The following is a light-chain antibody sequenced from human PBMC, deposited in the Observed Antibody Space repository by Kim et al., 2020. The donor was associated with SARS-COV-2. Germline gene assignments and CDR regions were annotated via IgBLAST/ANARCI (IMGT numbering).Light chain of an antibody. CDR1: SSDIDPNIR. CDR3: SSYTSRNTWV. J-gene: IGLJ3*02. CDR2: DVT. V-gene: IGLV2-18*02. Sequence: GQSVTISCGGTSSDIDPNIRVSWFQQPPGTAPKLIVYDVTNRPSGVPNRFSGSKSGNTASLTISGLQAEDEGHYYCSSYTSRNTWVFGGGTQLTVL.